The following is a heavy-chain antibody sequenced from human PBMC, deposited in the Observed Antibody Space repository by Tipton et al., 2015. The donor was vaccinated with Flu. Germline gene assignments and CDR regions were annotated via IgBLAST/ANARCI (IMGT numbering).Heavy chain of an antibody. V-gene: IGHV1-18*01. CDR1: GYSFNTYG. CDR3: ARDYGDYGRYFDS. CDR2: ISAYTDNR. Sequence: QVQLVQSGGEVKKPGASVRVSCKTSGYSFNTYGISWVRQAPGQGLEWMGWISAYTDNRNSAQRFQGRVTMTTDTSTSTAFMELRSLRSDDTAVYYCARDYGDYGRYFDSWGQGTLVTVSS. D-gene: IGHD4-17*01. J-gene: IGHJ4*02.